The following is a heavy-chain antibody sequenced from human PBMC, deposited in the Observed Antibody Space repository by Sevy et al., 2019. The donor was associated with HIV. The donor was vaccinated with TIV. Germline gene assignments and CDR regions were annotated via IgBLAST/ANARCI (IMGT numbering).Heavy chain of an antibody. CDR1: GYTFTSYG. D-gene: IGHD1-26*01. J-gene: IGHJ4*02. V-gene: IGHV1-18*04. Sequence: ASVKVSCKASGYTFTSYGISWVRQAPGQGLEWMGWISAYNGNTNYAQKLQGRVTMTTNTSTSTAYMELRSLRTDDTAGDCGARGAGSYSRRLGYWGQGTLVTVSS. CDR3: ARGAGSYSRRLGY. CDR2: ISAYNGNT.